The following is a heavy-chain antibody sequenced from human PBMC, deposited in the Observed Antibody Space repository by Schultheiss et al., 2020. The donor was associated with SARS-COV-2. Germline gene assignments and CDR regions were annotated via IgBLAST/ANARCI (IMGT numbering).Heavy chain of an antibody. Sequence: GGSLRLSCAASGFTFSTYAVHWVRQAPGKGLVWVSRINSDGSSTSYADSVKGRFTISRDNAKNTLYLQMNSLRAEDTAVYYCARSGGGDFWSGYYYYMDVWGKGTTVTVSS. CDR2: INSDGSST. D-gene: IGHD3-3*01. CDR3: ARSGGGDFWSGYYYYMDV. CDR1: GFTFSTYA. J-gene: IGHJ6*03. V-gene: IGHV3-74*01.